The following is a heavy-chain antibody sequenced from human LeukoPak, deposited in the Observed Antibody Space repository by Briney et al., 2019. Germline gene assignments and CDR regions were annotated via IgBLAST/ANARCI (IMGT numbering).Heavy chain of an antibody. CDR2: IIPIFGTA. J-gene: IGHJ4*02. CDR3: ASPRIAARWDHAPFDY. CDR1: GGTFSSYA. D-gene: IGHD6-6*01. Sequence: GSSVKVSCKASGGTFSSYAISWVRQAPGQGLEWMGGIIPIFGTANYAQKFQGRVTITADESTSTAYMELSSLRSEDTAVYYCASPRIAARWDHAPFDYWGQGTLVTVSS. V-gene: IGHV1-69*01.